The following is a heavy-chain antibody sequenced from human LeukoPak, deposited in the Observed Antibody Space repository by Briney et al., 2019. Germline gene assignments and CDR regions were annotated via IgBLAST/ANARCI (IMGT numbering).Heavy chain of an antibody. CDR2: IRGGAGGTT. V-gene: IGHV3-23*01. Sequence: GGSLRLSCAASGFIFSSCAMTWVRQAPGKGLEWVSAIRGGAGGTTYYADSVRGRFTISGDNSKNTVYLEMHSLRAEDTGIYYCAKGRVGGWNGGDCWGQGSLVNVSS. CDR3: AKGRVGGWNGGDC. D-gene: IGHD1-1*01. J-gene: IGHJ4*02. CDR1: GFIFSSCA.